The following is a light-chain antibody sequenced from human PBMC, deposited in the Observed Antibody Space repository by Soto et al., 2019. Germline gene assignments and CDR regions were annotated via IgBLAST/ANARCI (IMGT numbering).Light chain of an antibody. J-gene: IGKJ5*01. CDR1: QSVSSSY. V-gene: IGKV3-20*01. CDR2: GAS. CDR3: QQYGSSPRIT. Sequence: EIVLTQSPVALSLSPLERATLSCIASQSVSSSYLAWYQQKPGQAPRLLIYGASSRATGIPDRFSGSGSGTDFTLTISRLEPEDFAVYYCQQYGSSPRITFGQGTRLEIK.